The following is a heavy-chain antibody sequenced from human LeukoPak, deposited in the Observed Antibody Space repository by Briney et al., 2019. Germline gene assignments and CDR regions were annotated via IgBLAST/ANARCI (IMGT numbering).Heavy chain of an antibody. D-gene: IGHD3-22*01. V-gene: IGHV1-46*01. CDR3: ARDRVLYDYDSSGFYQGAFDF. CDR1: GYTFTSYY. J-gene: IGHJ3*01. CDR2: INPNGGST. Sequence: ASVKVSCKASGYTFTSYYMHWVRQAPGQGLEWMGVINPNGGSTSYAQKFQGRVTMTRDTSTSTVYMELSSLRSEDTAVYYCARDRVLYDYDSSGFYQGAFDFRGQGTMVTVSS.